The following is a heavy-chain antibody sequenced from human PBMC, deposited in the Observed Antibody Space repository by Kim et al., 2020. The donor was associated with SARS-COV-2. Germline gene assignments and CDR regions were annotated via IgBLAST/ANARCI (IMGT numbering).Heavy chain of an antibody. V-gene: IGHV3-7*01. CDR2: IKQDGSEK. CDR1: GFTFSSYW. J-gene: IGHJ4*02. D-gene: IGHD3-22*01. CDR3: ARDIYYYDSSGSVDY. Sequence: GGSLRLSCAASGFTFSSYWMSWVRQAPGKGLEWVANIKQDGSEKYYVDSVKGRFTISRDNAKNSLYLQMNSLRAEDTAVYYCARDIYYYDSSGSVDYWGQGTLVTVSS.